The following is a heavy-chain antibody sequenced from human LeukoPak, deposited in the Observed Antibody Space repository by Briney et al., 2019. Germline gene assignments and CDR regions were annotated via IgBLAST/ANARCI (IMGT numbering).Heavy chain of an antibody. J-gene: IGHJ4*02. D-gene: IGHD3-16*02. V-gene: IGHV4-31*03. CDR2: IYYSGST. CDR3: ARSRRIMITFGGVIVIPFDY. CDR1: GGSISSGGYY. Sequence: SETLSLTCTVSGGSISSGGYYWIWIRQHPGKGLEWIGYIYYSGSTYYNPSLKSRVTISVDTSKNQFSLKLSSVTAADTAVYYCARSRRIMITFGGVIVIPFDYWGQGTLVTVSS.